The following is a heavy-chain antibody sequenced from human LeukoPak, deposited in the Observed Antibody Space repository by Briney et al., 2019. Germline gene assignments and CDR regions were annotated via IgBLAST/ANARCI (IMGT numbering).Heavy chain of an antibody. J-gene: IGHJ3*02. CDR2: IYYSGST. CDR1: GGSISSYY. Sequence: ASETLSLTCTVSGGSISSYYWSWIRQPPGKGLEWIGSIYYSGSTYYNPFLKSRVTISVDTSKDQFSLKLSSVTAADTAVYYCARDPRRSMIVVVIRTNDAFDIWGQGTMVTVSS. CDR3: ARDPRRSMIVVVIRTNDAFDI. D-gene: IGHD3-22*01. V-gene: IGHV4-59*12.